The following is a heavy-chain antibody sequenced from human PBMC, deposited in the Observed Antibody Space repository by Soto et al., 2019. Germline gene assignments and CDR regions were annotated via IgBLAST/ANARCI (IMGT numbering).Heavy chain of an antibody. CDR3: ARDTVDYYDSSGYYYHPCDFDI. CDR1: GGSISSGGYY. D-gene: IGHD3-22*01. V-gene: IGHV4-31*03. Sequence: SETLSLTCTVSGGSISSGGYYWSWIRQHPGKGLEWIGYIYYSGSTYYNPSLKSRVTISVDTSKNQFSLKLSSVTAADTAVYYCARDTVDYYDSSGYYYHPCDFDIWGQGTMVTVAS. J-gene: IGHJ3*02. CDR2: IYYSGST.